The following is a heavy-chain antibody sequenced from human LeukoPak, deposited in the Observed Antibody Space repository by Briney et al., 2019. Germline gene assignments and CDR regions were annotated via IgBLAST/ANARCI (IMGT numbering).Heavy chain of an antibody. CDR3: ARQHYDILIIDF. D-gene: IGHD3-9*01. J-gene: IGHJ4*02. V-gene: IGHV3-48*03. Sequence: GGSLRLSCAASGFTFSSYEMNWVRQAPGKGLEWVSYISISGNTIYYADFVKGRFTLSRDNAKNSLYLQMNSLRAEDTAVYYCARQHYDILIIDFWGQGTLVTVSS. CDR2: ISISGNTI. CDR1: GFTFSSYE.